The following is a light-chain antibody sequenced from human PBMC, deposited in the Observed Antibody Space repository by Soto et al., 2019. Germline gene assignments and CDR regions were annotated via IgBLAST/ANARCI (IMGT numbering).Light chain of an antibody. CDR3: QQYGSSPTWT. J-gene: IGKJ1*01. Sequence: LTQSPSSLSASVGDRVTITCRASQGISSALAWYQQRPGQAPRLLIYGAYSRATGIPDRFSGSGSGTDFTLTISRLEPEDFAVYYCQQYGSSPTWTFGQGTKVDIK. CDR1: QGISSA. V-gene: IGKV3-20*01. CDR2: GAY.